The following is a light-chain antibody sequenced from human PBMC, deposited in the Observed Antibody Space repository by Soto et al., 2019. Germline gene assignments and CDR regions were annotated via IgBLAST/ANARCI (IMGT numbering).Light chain of an antibody. CDR2: DAS. Sequence: DIRGTQSTPTLSASVGDRVTITCRASQTITTWMAWYQQKPGKAPKLLVYDASTLQSGVATRFSGSGSGTEFTLIISGLQPEDSATYYCQQYTNTNNPWMFGQGTKV. J-gene: IGKJ1*01. CDR1: QTITTW. V-gene: IGKV1-5*01. CDR3: QQYTNTNNPWM.